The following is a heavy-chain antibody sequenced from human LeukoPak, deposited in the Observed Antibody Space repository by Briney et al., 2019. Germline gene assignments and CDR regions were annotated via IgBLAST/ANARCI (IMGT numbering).Heavy chain of an antibody. CDR3: ARGRCVGSTNCYYFDS. Sequence: GASVTVSCKASGYTFTTYDINWVRQAAGQGLEWMGWMNPNSGNTGYAQKFQGRVTITRDTSASTAYMELSSLRSEDTAVYYCARGRCVGSTNCYYFDSWGQGTLVTVSS. CDR1: GYTFTTYD. J-gene: IGHJ4*02. D-gene: IGHD2-2*01. V-gene: IGHV1-8*01. CDR2: MNPNSGNT.